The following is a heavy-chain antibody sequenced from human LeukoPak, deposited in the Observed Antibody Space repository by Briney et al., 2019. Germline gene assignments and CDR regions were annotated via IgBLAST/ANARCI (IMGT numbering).Heavy chain of an antibody. CDR1: GYTLTSYY. V-gene: IGHV1-46*01. CDR3: ARDRIVGVTRWSDY. Sequence: ASVKVSCKASGYTLTSYYMHWVRQAPGQGLEWMGIINPGGSTTIYAQKFQGRVSMTRDMSTSTVYMELSSLRSEDTAVYYCARDRIVGVTRWSDYWGQGTLVTVSS. CDR2: INPGGSTT. J-gene: IGHJ4*02. D-gene: IGHD1-26*01.